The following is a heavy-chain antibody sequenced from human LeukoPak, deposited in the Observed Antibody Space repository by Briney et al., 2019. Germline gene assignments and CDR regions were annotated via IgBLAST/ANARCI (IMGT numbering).Heavy chain of an antibody. CDR2: INLSGGST. CDR3: ARDLDYGEKSEDY. Sequence: ASVKVSCKASGFTFINYYMHWVRQAPGQGREWLGIINLSGGSTHYPQKFQDRVTMTRDTSTSTVYMEVSSLRSEATAVYYCARDLDYGEKSEDYWGQGTLVTVSS. D-gene: IGHD4/OR15-4a*01. CDR1: GFTFINYY. J-gene: IGHJ4*02. V-gene: IGHV1-46*01.